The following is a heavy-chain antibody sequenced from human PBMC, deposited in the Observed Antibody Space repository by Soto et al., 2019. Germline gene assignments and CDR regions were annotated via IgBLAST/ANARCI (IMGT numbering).Heavy chain of an antibody. J-gene: IGHJ4*02. CDR3: AREPNYFDY. CDR1: GGSFSGYY. CDR2: INHSGST. V-gene: IGHV4-34*01. Sequence: SETLSLTCAVYGGSFSGYYWTWIRQPPGTGLEWIGEINHSGSTNYNPSLKSRVTISVDTSKNQFSLKLTSVTAADTAVYYCAREPNYFDYWGQGTLVPVSS.